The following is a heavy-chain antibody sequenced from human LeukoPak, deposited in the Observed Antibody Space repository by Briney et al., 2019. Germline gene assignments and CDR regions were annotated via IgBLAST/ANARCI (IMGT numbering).Heavy chain of an antibody. Sequence: ASVKVSCKASGYTFTSYGISWVRQAPGQGLEWMGLISAYYGNTNYAQKLQGRVTMTTDTSTSTAYMELRSLRSDDTAVYYCARDRDLYDFWSGYYNLNHYFYYWGQGTLVTVSS. V-gene: IGHV1-18*01. J-gene: IGHJ4*02. CDR1: GYTFTSYG. CDR3: ARDRDLYDFWSGYYNLNHYFYY. CDR2: ISAYYGNT. D-gene: IGHD3-3*01.